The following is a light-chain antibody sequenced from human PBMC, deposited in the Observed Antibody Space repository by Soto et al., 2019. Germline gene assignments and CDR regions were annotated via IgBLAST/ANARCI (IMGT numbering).Light chain of an antibody. CDR2: SAS. V-gene: IGKV1-27*01. CDR1: QDISNL. J-gene: IGKJ5*01. Sequence: DFPMTQSPSSLSASVGDRVTITCRASQDISNLLAWYQQKAGTVPKLLIYSASTLQSGVPSRFSGSGSGTDFTLTIRNVQPEDVATYYCQRYNSGPVNFGQGTRLEIK. CDR3: QRYNSGPVN.